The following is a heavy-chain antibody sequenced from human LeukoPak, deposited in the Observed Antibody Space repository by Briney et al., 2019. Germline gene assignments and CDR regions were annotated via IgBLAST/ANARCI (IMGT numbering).Heavy chain of an antibody. CDR2: LSSSSSVI. CDR1: GFSFSSYT. D-gene: IGHD5-24*01. V-gene: IGHV3-48*01. Sequence: PGGSLRLSCSASGFSFSSYTMTWVRQAPGKGLEWVSYLSSSSSVIYHADSVKGRFTISRDNAKNSLFLQMNSLRAEDTAVYYCARAPPWGWLQFARDWVGNYFDYWGQGTLVTVSS. J-gene: IGHJ4*02. CDR3: ARAPPWGWLQFARDWVGNYFDY.